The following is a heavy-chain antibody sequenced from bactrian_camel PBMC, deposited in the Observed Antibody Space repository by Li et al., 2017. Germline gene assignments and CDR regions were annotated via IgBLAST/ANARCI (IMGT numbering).Heavy chain of an antibody. CDR2: MYQGGAKT. J-gene: IGHJ4*01. D-gene: IGHD6*01. V-gene: IGHV3S25*01. Sequence: QLVESGGGSVQAGGSLRLSCGFSEYTASTNCMTWFRQAPGKEREGVAAMYQGGAKTYYADSVKGRFTISQDNAKNTLYLQMNSLTPDDSAMYYCAADFRTVVEGCTFYDYTYWGRGTQVTVS. CDR3: AADFRTVVEGCTFYDYTY. CDR1: EYTASTNC.